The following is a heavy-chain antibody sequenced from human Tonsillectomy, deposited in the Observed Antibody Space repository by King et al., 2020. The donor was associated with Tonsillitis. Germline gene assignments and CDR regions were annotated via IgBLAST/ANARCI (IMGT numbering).Heavy chain of an antibody. J-gene: IGHJ4*02. V-gene: IGHV4-39*01. CDR2: MYFSGST. CDR1: GGSISNSRYY. Sequence: QLQESGPGLVKPSETLSLTCTVSGGSISNSRYYWGWIRQPPGKGLEWIGSMYFSGSTYSNPSLKSRVTISVDTSKNQFSLKLSSVTAADTAVYYCAHDSSGYYAFDYWGQGTLVTVSS. D-gene: IGHD3-22*01. CDR3: AHDSSGYYAFDY.